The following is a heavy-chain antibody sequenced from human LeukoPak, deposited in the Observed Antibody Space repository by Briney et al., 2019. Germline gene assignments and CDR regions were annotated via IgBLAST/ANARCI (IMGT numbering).Heavy chain of an antibody. CDR2: IYYSGST. CDR1: GGSISSYY. J-gene: IGHJ6*02. V-gene: IGHV4-59*08. CDR3: ARSPPVYYYYGMDV. Sequence: SETLSLTCTVSGGSISSYYWSWIRQPPGKGLEWIGYIYYSGSTNYNPSLKSRVTISVDTSKNQFSLKLSSVTAADTAVYYCARSPPVYYYYGMDVWGQGTTVTVSS.